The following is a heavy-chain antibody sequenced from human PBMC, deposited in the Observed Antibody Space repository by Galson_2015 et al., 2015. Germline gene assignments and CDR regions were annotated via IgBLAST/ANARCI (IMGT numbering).Heavy chain of an antibody. Sequence: VSAFGSVGSSFYSCRRAPGKSVQGGSGLSWNSGDILYGDSLKGRFTISRDVAKNSVYLQVTSLTVEDTAMYFCARAQAARGGSGWYGIDYWGQGTLVTVSS. J-gene: IGHJ4*02. CDR1: AFGSVGSS. CDR3: ARAQAARGGSGWYGIDY. CDR2: LSWNSGDI. V-gene: IGHV3-9*02. D-gene: IGHD6-19*01.